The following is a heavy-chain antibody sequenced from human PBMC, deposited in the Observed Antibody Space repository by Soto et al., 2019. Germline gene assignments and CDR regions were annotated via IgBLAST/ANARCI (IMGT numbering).Heavy chain of an antibody. V-gene: IGHV3-30-3*01. Sequence: GGSLRLSCAASGFTFSSYAMHWVRQAPGKGLEWVAVISYDGSNKYYADSVKGRFTISRDNSKNTLYLQMNSLRAEDTAVYYCTTPSGGDNWFDPWGQGTLVTVSS. J-gene: IGHJ5*02. CDR3: TTPSGGDNWFDP. D-gene: IGHD2-15*01. CDR2: ISYDGSNK. CDR1: GFTFSSYA.